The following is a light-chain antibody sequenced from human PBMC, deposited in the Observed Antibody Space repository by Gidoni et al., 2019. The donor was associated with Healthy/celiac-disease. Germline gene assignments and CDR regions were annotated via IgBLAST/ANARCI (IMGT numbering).Light chain of an antibody. V-gene: IGKV3-20*01. CDR2: GAS. J-gene: IGKJ5*01. CDR1: QSVSSSY. Sequence: EIVLTQSPGTLSLSPGERATLSCRASQSVSSSYLAWYQQKPGQTPRLLIYGASSRATGIPDRFSGSGSGTDFPLTISRLEPKDFAVYYCQQYGSSPIAFGQGTRLEIK. CDR3: QQYGSSPIA.